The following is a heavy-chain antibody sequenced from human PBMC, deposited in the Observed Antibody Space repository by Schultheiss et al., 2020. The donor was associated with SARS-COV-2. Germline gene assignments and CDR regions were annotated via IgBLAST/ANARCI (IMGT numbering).Heavy chain of an antibody. CDR1: GGSIRSYY. V-gene: IGHV4-4*07. CDR3: ARSDYYYAMDV. J-gene: IGHJ6*02. Sequence: GSLRLSCTVSGGSIRSYYWSWVRQPPGKGLEWIGRIYTSGSTNYNPSLKSRVTMSVDTSKNQFSLKVSSVTAADTAVYSCARSDYYYAMDVWGQGTTVTVSS. CDR2: IYTSGST.